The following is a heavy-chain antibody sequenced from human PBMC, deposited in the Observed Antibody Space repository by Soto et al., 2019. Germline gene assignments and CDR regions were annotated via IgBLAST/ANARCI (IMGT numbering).Heavy chain of an antibody. CDR3: ARDPGL. Sequence: QLQLQESGSGLVKPSQTLSLTCAVSGGSISSGGYSWSWIRQPPGKGLEWIGYIYHSGTYYNPSLKSRVTISVDRSKNQFSLKLSSVNAADTAVYYCARDPGLWGRGTLVTVSS. V-gene: IGHV4-30-2*01. J-gene: IGHJ2*01. CDR2: IYHSGT. CDR1: GGSISSGGYS.